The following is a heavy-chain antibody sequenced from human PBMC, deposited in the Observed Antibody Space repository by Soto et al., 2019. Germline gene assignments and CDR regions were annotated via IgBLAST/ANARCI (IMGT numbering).Heavy chain of an antibody. V-gene: IGHV2-26*01. CDR2: IFSNDEK. J-gene: IGHJ4*02. CDR3: TRIIAVARTSD. Sequence: QVTLKESGPVLVKPTETLTLTCTVSGFSLSNARMGVSWIRQPPGKALEWLAHIFSNDEKSYSTSLKSRLTTSKDTSRSQVVLTMTNMAPVDTATYYWTRIIAVARTSDWGQGSLVTVSS. CDR1: GFSLSNARMG. D-gene: IGHD6-19*01.